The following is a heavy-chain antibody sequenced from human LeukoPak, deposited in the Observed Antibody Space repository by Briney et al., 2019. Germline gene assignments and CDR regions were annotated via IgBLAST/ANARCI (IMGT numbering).Heavy chain of an antibody. J-gene: IGHJ6*03. Sequence: GESLKISCKASGYSFISHWIGWVRQRPGQGLEFMGIIYPYDSDTKYSPSLQGQVTISVDKSISITYLQWRSLKASDTAMYYCARQRVGASGVYYYYYYIDVWGKGTTVTVSS. CDR2: IYPYDSDT. D-gene: IGHD1-26*01. CDR1: GYSFISHW. V-gene: IGHV5-51*01. CDR3: ARQRVGASGVYYYYYYIDV.